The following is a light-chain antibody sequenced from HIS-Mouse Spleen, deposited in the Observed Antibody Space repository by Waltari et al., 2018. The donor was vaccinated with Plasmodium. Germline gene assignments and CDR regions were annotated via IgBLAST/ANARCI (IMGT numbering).Light chain of an antibody. V-gene: IGKV1-39*01. CDR1: QSISSY. CDR3: QQSYSTPWT. Sequence: IQMTQSPSSLSASVGARVTITCRASQSISSYLNWYQQKPGKAPKLLIYAASSLQSGVPSRFSGSGSGTDFTLTISSLQPEDFATYYCQQSYSTPWTCGQGTKVEIK. CDR2: AAS. J-gene: IGKJ1*01.